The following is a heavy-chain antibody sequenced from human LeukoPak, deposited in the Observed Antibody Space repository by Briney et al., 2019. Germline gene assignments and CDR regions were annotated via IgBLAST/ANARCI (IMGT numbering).Heavy chain of an antibody. Sequence: SETLSLTCTVSGGAINRRSYYWGWIRPPPGKGLEWTVSIYYGGSTYSAPSLKNRVTTSLATSKNPFSLKLRSVTAADTAVYYCARHEAYCSSTTCYHPYNWFDPWGQGTLVTVSS. CDR3: ARHEAYCSSTTCYHPYNWFDP. J-gene: IGHJ5*02. D-gene: IGHD2-2*01. CDR1: GGAINRRSYY. V-gene: IGHV4-39*01. CDR2: IYYGGST.